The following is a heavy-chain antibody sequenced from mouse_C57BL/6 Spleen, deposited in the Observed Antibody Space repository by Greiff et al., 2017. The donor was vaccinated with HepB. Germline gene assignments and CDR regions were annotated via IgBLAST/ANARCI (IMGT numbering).Heavy chain of an antibody. CDR3: ARERGYDYDFAY. J-gene: IGHJ3*01. CDR1: GFTFSSYA. Sequence: EVKVVESGGGLVKPGGSLKLSCAASGFTFSSYAMSWVRQTPEKRLEWVATISDGGSYTYYPDNVKGRFTISRDNAKNNLYLQMSHLKSEDTAMYYCARERGYDYDFAYWGQGTLVTVSA. V-gene: IGHV5-4*01. D-gene: IGHD2-4*01. CDR2: ISDGGSYT.